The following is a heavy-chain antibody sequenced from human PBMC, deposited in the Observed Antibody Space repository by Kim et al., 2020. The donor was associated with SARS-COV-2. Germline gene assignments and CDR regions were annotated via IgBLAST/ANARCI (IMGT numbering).Heavy chain of an antibody. CDR2: FDPEDGET. V-gene: IGHV1-24*01. CDR3: ATDGYSSGWNYYYYGMDV. Sequence: ASVKVSCKVSRYTLTELSMHWVRQAPGKGLEWMGGFDPEDGETIYAQKFQGRVTMTEDTSTDTAYMELSSLRSEDTAVYYCATDGYSSGWNYYYYGMDVWGQGTTVTVSS. D-gene: IGHD6-19*01. J-gene: IGHJ6*02. CDR1: RYTLTELS.